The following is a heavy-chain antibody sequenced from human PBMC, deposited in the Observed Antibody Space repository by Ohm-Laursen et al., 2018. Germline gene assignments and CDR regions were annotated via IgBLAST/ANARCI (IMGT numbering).Heavy chain of an antibody. D-gene: IGHD2-2*01. CDR3: ARELGIPVTPIDY. CDR1: GFTFSDYY. V-gene: IGHV3-11*04. Sequence: SLRLSCTASGFTFSDYYMSWIRQAPGKGLEWVSYISSSSLSIYYADSVKGRFTISRDNAKNSLYLQMNGLRAEDTAVYYCARELGIPVTPIDYWGQGTLVTVSS. J-gene: IGHJ4*02. CDR2: ISSSSLSI.